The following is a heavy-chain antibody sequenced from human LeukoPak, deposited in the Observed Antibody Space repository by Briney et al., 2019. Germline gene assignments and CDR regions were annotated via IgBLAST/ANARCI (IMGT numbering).Heavy chain of an antibody. CDR2: ISYDGSNK. CDR1: GFTFSSYA. Sequence: GGSLRLSCAASGFTFSSYAMHWVRQAPGKGLEWVAVISYDGSNKYYADSVKGRFTISRDNSKNTLYLQMNSLRAEDTAVYYCARDLGLGFQDYVFDYRGQGTLVTVSS. D-gene: IGHD4-17*01. CDR3: ARDLGLGFQDYVFDY. V-gene: IGHV3-30-3*01. J-gene: IGHJ4*02.